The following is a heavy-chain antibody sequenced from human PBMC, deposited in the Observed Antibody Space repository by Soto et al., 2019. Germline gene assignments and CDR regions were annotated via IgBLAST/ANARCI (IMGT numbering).Heavy chain of an antibody. Sequence: EVQLLESGGGLVQTGGSLRLSCAASGFTLSTYAMSWVRQAPGKGLEWVSTISGSADATFYADSVKGRFAIFRDNSRTMFYLQMNSLRAEDTAVYYCAKGGDGYCSTTSCLFHFDYWGPGTLATVSS. CDR2: ISGSADAT. J-gene: IGHJ4*02. CDR1: GFTLSTYA. V-gene: IGHV3-23*01. CDR3: AKGGDGYCSTTSCLFHFDY. D-gene: IGHD2-2*01.